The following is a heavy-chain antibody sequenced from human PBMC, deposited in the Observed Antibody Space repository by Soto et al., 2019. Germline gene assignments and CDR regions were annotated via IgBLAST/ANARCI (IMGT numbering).Heavy chain of an antibody. Sequence: KPSETLSLTCTVSVGSSSSGDYYWIWIRQPPGKGLEWIGYIYYSGSTYYNPSLKSRVTISVDTSKNQFSLKLSSVTAADTAVYYCARVRTLTERWLQLYYFDYWGQGTLVTVSS. D-gene: IGHD1-1*01. J-gene: IGHJ4*02. V-gene: IGHV4-30-4*01. CDR3: ARVRTLTERWLQLYYFDY. CDR2: IYYSGST. CDR1: VGSSSSGDYY.